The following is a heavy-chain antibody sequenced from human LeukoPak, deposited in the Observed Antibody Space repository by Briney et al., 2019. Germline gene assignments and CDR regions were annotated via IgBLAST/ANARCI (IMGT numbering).Heavy chain of an antibody. D-gene: IGHD6-13*01. CDR3: ARGPIIAAAGYWYFDL. J-gene: IGHJ2*01. CDR1: GYTFTAYY. V-gene: IGHV1-46*01. Sequence: GASVKVSCKASGYTFTAYYMHWVRQAPGQGLEWMGIINPSGGSTSYAQKFQGRVTMTRDTSTSTVYMELSSLRSEDTAVYYCARGPIIAAAGYWYFDLWGRGTLVTVSS. CDR2: INPSGGST.